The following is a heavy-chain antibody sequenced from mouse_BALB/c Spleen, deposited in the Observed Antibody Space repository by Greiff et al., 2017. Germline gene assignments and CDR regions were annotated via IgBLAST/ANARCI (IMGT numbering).Heavy chain of an antibody. Sequence: QVQLQQSGPELVRPGVSVKISCKGSGYTFTDYAMHWVKQSHAKSLEWIGVISTYYGNTNYNQKFKGKATMTVDKSSSTAYMELARLTSEDSAIYYCARAITTVPHWYFDVWGAGTTVTVSS. CDR1: GYTFTDYA. CDR3: ARAITTVPHWYFDV. J-gene: IGHJ1*01. V-gene: IGHV1-67*01. CDR2: ISTYYGNT. D-gene: IGHD1-1*01.